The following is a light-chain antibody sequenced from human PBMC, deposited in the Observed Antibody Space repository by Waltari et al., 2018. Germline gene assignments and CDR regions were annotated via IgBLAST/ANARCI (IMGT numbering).Light chain of an antibody. CDR2: AAS. J-gene: IGKJ1*01. Sequence: EIVLTQSPGTLSLSPGESATLPYRARQRISRYLAWYQQKPGQAPRLLIYAASSRATVIPDRFSGSGSGTDFSLTISRLEPEDFAVYYCQNHERLPAMFGQGTKVEIK. V-gene: IGKV3-20*01. CDR3: QNHERLPAM. CDR1: QRISRY.